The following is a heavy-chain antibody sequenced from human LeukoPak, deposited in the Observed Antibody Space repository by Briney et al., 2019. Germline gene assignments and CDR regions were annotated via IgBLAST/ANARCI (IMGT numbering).Heavy chain of an antibody. CDR3: ARGLRRIAGHHDAFDI. CDR2: ISSSSYI. D-gene: IGHD6-13*01. J-gene: IGHJ3*02. V-gene: IGHV3-21*01. CDR1: GFTFSSYS. Sequence: GGSLRLSCAAPGFTFSSYSMNWVRQAPGKGLEWVSSISSSSYIYYADSVKGRFTISRDNAKNSLYLQMNSLRAEDTAVYYCARGLRRIAGHHDAFDIWGQGTMVTVSS.